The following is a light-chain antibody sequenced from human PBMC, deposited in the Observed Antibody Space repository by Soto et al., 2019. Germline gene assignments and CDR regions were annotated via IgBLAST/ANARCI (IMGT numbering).Light chain of an antibody. Sequence: QSVLTQPPSVSGAPGQRVTISCTESSSNIGAGYDVHSYQQLPGTAPKLLIYGDINRPSGVPDRFSGSKSGTSASLAITGLQAEDEAHYYCQSYDSSLSGWVFGGGTKLTVL. CDR3: QSYDSSLSGWV. J-gene: IGLJ3*02. V-gene: IGLV1-40*01. CDR1: SSNIGAGYD. CDR2: GDI.